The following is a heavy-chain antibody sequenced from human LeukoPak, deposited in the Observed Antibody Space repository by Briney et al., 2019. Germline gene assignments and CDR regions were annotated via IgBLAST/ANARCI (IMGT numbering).Heavy chain of an antibody. CDR3: ARVDYSDSSTYPGNWYSDL. Sequence: SETLSLTRTVSGGSISSYYWSWIRQPPGKGLEWIGYIYYSGSPNYNPSLKSRFTISVDTSKNQFSLKLSSVTAADTAVYYCARVDYSDSSTYPGNWYSDLSRRGTHVTVSS. D-gene: IGHD3-22*01. J-gene: IGHJ2*01. CDR2: IYYSGSP. CDR1: GGSISSYY. V-gene: IGHV4-59*01.